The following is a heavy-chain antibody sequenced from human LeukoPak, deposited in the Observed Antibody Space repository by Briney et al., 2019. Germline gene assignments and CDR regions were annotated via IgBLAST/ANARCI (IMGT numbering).Heavy chain of an antibody. CDR3: ATLNSGWYYFDY. D-gene: IGHD6-19*01. J-gene: IGHJ4*02. CDR1: GYTLTELS. Sequence: ASVKVSCKVSGYTLTELSMHWVRQAPGKGLEWMGGFDPEDGETIYAQKLQGRVTMTEDTSTDTAYMELSSLRSEDTAVYYCATLNSGWYYFDYWGQGTLVTVSS. V-gene: IGHV1-24*01. CDR2: FDPEDGET.